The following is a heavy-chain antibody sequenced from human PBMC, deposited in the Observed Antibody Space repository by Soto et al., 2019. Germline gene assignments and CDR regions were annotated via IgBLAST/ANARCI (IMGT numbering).Heavy chain of an antibody. Sequence: QVQLVESGGGVVQPGRSLRLSCAASGFTFSSYSMHWFRQAPGKGLEWVAVVSYDGTIEYYADSGKGRFTVSRDNSNNALTLPMHCLGAEDSAVYYCAKEGVSPRSYNGAFDSWGQGTLVTVSS. CDR3: AKEGVSPRSYNGAFDS. CDR2: VSYDGTIE. CDR1: GFTFSSYS. J-gene: IGHJ4*02. D-gene: IGHD2-8*01. V-gene: IGHV3-30*18.